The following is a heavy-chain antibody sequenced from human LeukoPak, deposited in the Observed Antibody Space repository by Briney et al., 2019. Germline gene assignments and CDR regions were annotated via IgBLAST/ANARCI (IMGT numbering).Heavy chain of an antibody. CDR3: ARGRGDFWSGYYREPFDY. D-gene: IGHD3-3*01. Sequence: ASVKVSCKASGYTFTSYGISWVRQAAGQGLEWMGWISAYNGNTNYAQKLKGRVTMTTHTSTSTAYMELRSLRSDDTAVYYCARGRGDFWSGYYREPFDYWGQGTLVTVSS. V-gene: IGHV1-18*01. J-gene: IGHJ4*02. CDR2: ISAYNGNT. CDR1: GYTFTSYG.